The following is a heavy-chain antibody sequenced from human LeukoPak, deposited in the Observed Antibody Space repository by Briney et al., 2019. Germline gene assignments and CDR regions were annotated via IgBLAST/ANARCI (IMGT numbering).Heavy chain of an antibody. CDR2: IIPILGIA. CDR1: GGTFSSYA. V-gene: IGHV1-69*04. D-gene: IGHD5-24*01. Sequence: SVKVSCKASGGTFSSYAISWVRQAPGQGLEWMGRIIPILGIANYAQKFQGRVTITADKSTSTAYMELNSLRSEDTAVYYCARDPRRDGYNYGYFDYWGQGTLVTVSS. CDR3: ARDPRRDGYNYGYFDY. J-gene: IGHJ4*02.